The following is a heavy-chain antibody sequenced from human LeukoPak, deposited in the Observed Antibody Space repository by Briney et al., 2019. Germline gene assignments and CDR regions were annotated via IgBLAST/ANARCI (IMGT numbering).Heavy chain of an antibody. CDR3: ARVYDILTGYPDAFDI. J-gene: IGHJ3*02. CDR1: GYTFTSYG. V-gene: IGHV1-18*01. Sequence: ASVKVSCKASGYTFTSYGISWVRQAPGQGLEWMGWISAYNGNTNYAQKLQGRVTMTTDTSTSTAYMELRSLRSDDTAVYYCARVYDILTGYPDAFDIWGQGTRVTVSS. D-gene: IGHD3-9*01. CDR2: ISAYNGNT.